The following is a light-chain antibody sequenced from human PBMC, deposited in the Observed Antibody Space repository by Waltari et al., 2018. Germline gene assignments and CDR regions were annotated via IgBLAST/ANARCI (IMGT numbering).Light chain of an antibody. CDR3: CSYAGSHVL. CDR1: SSDIGANYAF. Sequence: QSALTQPRSVSGSPGQSVTISCTGTSSDIGANYAFVSWYQQHPGKAPKPVIYDGSVRPLGVPGRFSGSKSGNTASLTISGLQSEDEAEYYCCSYAGSHVLLGGGTKLTVL. CDR2: DGS. V-gene: IGLV2-11*01. J-gene: IGLJ2*01.